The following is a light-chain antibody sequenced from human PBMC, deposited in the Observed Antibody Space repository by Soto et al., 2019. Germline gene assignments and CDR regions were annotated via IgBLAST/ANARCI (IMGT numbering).Light chain of an antibody. V-gene: IGLV2-14*01. J-gene: IGLJ1*01. CDR3: SSYTSTDTLVV. CDR2: EVS. Sequence: QSALTQPASVAGSPGQSITISCTGTRSDVGGYNYVSWYQQHPGKAPKLIIYEVSNRPSGVSNRFSGSKSGNTASLTISGLQAEAEADYSCSSYTSTDTLVVFGTGTKLTVL. CDR1: RSDVGGYNY.